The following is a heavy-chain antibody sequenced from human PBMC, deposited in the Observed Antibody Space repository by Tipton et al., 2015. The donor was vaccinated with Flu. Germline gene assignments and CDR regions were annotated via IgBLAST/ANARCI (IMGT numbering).Heavy chain of an antibody. CDR2: IIPFLGIS. D-gene: IGHD2-15*01. Sequence: QLVQSGPEVKKPGSSVTVSCKASGGTFGSYSMNWLRQAPGQGPEWVGGIIPFLGISNYAQKFQGRVTITADESTNTVYMYLSSLISQDSATYYCARGGATAVPESFVVVAPATAGGRAFDIWGQGTLVTVS. V-gene: IGHV1-69*01. CDR3: ARGGATAVPESFVVVAPATAGGRAFDI. J-gene: IGHJ3*02. CDR1: GGTFGSYS.